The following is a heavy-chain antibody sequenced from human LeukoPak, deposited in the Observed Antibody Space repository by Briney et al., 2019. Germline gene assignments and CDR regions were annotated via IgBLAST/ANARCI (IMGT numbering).Heavy chain of an antibody. V-gene: IGHV3-21*06. CDR2: ISSSSGYI. CDR1: GFTFSSYS. J-gene: IGHJ3*02. D-gene: IGHD3-22*01. CDR3: ARDYLDSSGYYKRSWNGFAM. Sequence: GGSLRLSCAASGFTFSSYSMNWVRQAPGKGLEGVSSISSSSGYIYYADSVRGRFTISRDNAENSMFLQMNSLRAEDTAVYYCARDYLDSSGYYKRSWNGFAMWGQGTMVTVSS.